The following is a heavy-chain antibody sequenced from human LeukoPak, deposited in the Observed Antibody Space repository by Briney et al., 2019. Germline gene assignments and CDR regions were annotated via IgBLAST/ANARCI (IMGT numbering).Heavy chain of an antibody. CDR1: GYSFTTYW. D-gene: IGHD2-21*02. CDR3: ARQGRIVVVTTTHDAFDI. CDR2: IYPGDSDA. Sequence: GESLKISCTGFGYSFTTYWIGWLRQMPGKGLEWMGIIYPGDSDARYSPSLQGQITSSVDKSISTAYLQWSSLKASDTAMYYCARQGRIVVVTTTHDAFDIWGQGTMVTVSS. J-gene: IGHJ3*02. V-gene: IGHV5-51*01.